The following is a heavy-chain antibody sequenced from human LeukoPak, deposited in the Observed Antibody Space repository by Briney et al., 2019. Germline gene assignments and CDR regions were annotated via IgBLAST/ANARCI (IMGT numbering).Heavy chain of an antibody. CDR2: IKQDGSAK. V-gene: IGHV3-7*03. CDR1: GFKFSNYW. Sequence: GGSLRLSCAASGFKFSNYWMSWVRQAPGKGPEWVANIKQDGSAKYYVGSVKGRFTISRDNGNSSLHLQMNSLRAEDTAVYYCIRLSGPLDDYWGQGTLVTVSS. J-gene: IGHJ4*02. CDR3: IRLSGPLDDY. D-gene: IGHD1-26*01.